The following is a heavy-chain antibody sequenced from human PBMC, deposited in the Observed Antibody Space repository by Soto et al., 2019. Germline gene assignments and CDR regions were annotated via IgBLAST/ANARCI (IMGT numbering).Heavy chain of an antibody. CDR3: ARGYSSSWYESDGMDV. J-gene: IGHJ6*02. D-gene: IGHD6-13*01. V-gene: IGHV3-33*01. CDR2: IWYDGSNK. Sequence: GGSLRLSCAASGFTFSSYGMHCVRQAPGKGLEWVAVIWYDGSNKYYADSVKGRFTISRDNSKNTLYLQMNSLRAEDTAVYYCARGYSSSWYESDGMDVWGQGTTVTVSS. CDR1: GFTFSSYG.